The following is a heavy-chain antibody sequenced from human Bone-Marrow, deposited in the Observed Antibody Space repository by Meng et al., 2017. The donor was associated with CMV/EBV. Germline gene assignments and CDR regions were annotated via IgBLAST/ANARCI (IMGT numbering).Heavy chain of an antibody. Sequence: GGSLRLSCAASGFTFSTYTLSWVRQAPGKGLEWVSVIYRGGDGTDYADSVKGRFTVPRDDSKNTLYLQMSSLRADDTAVYYCAKGKTGDYWGQGTLVTFSS. V-gene: IGHV3-23*03. CDR3: AKGKTGDY. CDR2: IYRGGDGT. CDR1: GFTFSTYT. J-gene: IGHJ4*02.